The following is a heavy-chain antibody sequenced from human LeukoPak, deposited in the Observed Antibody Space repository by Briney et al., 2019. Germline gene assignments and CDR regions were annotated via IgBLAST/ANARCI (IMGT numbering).Heavy chain of an antibody. J-gene: IGHJ4*02. D-gene: IGHD3-22*01. CDR3: ARDYYDSSGYHTAPDY. Sequence: SVKVSCKASGGTFSSYAISWVRQAPGQGLEWMGRIIPILGIANYAQKFQGRVTITADKSTSTAYMELSSLRSEDTAVYYCARDYYDSSGYHTAPDYWGQGTLVTVSS. CDR1: GGTFSSYA. V-gene: IGHV1-69*04. CDR2: IIPILGIA.